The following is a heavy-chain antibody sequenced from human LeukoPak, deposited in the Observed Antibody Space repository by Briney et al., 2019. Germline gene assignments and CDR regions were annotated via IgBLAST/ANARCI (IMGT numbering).Heavy chain of an antibody. CDR2: IGGDGDST. V-gene: IGHV3-23*01. Sequence: QSGGSLRLSCAGSGFTFNYYAFNWVRQAPGKGLEWVSGIGGDGDSTYYADSVKGRFTISRDNSKNTLYVQLNSLRSEDTAVYYCARGDSGYEYYFDYWGQGTLVTVSS. CDR3: ARGDSGYEYYFDY. CDR1: GFTFNYYA. D-gene: IGHD5-12*01. J-gene: IGHJ4*02.